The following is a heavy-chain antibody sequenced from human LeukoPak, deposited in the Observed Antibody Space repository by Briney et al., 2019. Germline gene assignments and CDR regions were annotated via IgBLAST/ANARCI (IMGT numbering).Heavy chain of an antibody. J-gene: IGHJ4*02. D-gene: IGHD3-9*01. Sequence: ASVRVSCKASGYTFTSYGISWVRQAPGQGLEWMGWISAYNGNTNYAQKLQGRVSMTTDTSTSKAYMELRSLRSDGTAVYYCARETYYDILTGYPGFDYWGQGTLVTVSS. CDR3: ARETYYDILTGYPGFDY. CDR1: GYTFTSYG. CDR2: ISAYNGNT. V-gene: IGHV1-18*04.